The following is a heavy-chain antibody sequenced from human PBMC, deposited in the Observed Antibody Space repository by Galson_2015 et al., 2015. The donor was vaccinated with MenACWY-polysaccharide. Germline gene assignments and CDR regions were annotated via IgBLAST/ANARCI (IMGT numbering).Heavy chain of an antibody. D-gene: IGHD2-2*01. CDR3: AREGSRIVFHAFDI. CDR2: ISSDGSST. V-gene: IGHV3-74*01. CDR1: GFTFSSYW. Sequence: SLRLSCAASGFTFSSYWMHWVRQAPGKGLVWVSRISSDGSSTNYADSVKGRFTIARDNSKNTVFLEMNTLGVEDTAVYYCAREGSRIVFHAFDIWGQGTMVTVSS. J-gene: IGHJ3*02.